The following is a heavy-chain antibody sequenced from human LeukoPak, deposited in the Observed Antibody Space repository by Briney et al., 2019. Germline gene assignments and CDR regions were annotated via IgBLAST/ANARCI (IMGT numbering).Heavy chain of an antibody. J-gene: IGHJ5*02. D-gene: IGHD5-24*01. CDR3: GRDLVRDGYNPDP. CDR2: FDSEGVT. V-gene: IGHV3-66*01. CDR1: GFSVSANY. Sequence: PGGSLRLSCAASGFSVSANYMNWVRQAPGKGLQGVSFFDSEGVTYYADSVRGRFTISRDNSKNTLYLQMSSLRAGDTAVYYCGRDLVRDGYNPDPCGQGTLVTVSS.